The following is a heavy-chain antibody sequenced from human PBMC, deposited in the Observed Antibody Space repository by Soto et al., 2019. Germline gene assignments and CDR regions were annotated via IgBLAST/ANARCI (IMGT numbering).Heavy chain of an antibody. CDR3: ARVRLESSGYFCLDY. J-gene: IGHJ4*02. CDR1: GGSISSGDYY. V-gene: IGHV4-30-4*01. Sequence: PSETLSLTCTVSGGSISSGDYYWSWIRQPPGKGLEWIGYIYYSGSTYYNPSLKSRVTISVDTSKNQFSLKLSSVTAADTAVYYCARVRLESSGYFCLDYWGQGTLVTVSS. CDR2: IYYSGST. D-gene: IGHD3-22*01.